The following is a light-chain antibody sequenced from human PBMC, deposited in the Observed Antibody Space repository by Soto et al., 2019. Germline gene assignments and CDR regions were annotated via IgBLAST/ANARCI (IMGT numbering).Light chain of an antibody. CDR2: GAS. V-gene: IGKV3-20*01. CDR3: QQYGSPPYT. J-gene: IGKJ2*01. Sequence: EIVLTQSPGTLSLSPGERATLSCRATQSVRSNYLAWYQQKPGQAPRLLIYGASGRVTGTPDRFSGSGSGTDFALTISRLEPEDLAVFSCQQYGSPPYTFGQGTKLEIK. CDR1: QSVRSNY.